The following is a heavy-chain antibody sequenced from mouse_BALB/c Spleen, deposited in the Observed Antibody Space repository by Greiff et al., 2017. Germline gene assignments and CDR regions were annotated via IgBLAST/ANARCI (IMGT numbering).Heavy chain of an antibody. V-gene: IGHV5-6-5*01. Sequence: EVKLMESGGGLVKPGGSLKLSCAASGFTFSSYAMSWVRQTPEKRLEWVASISSGGSTYYPDSVKGRFTISRDNARNILYLQMSSLRSEDTAMYYCARDYGLDYWGQGTTLTVSS. CDR1: GFTFSSYA. D-gene: IGHD1-1*02. CDR3: ARDYGLDY. CDR2: ISSGGST. J-gene: IGHJ2*01.